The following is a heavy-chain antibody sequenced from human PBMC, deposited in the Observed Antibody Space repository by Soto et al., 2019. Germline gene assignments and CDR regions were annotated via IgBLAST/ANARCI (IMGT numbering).Heavy chain of an antibody. CDR2: INHSGST. Sequence: SETLSLTCAVYGGSFSGYYWSWIRQPPGKGLEWIGEINHSGSTNYNPSLKSRVTISVDTSKNQFSLKLSSVTAADTAVYYCARSGRYSRYYYYYMDVWGKGTTVTVSS. CDR1: GGSFSGYY. CDR3: ARSGRYSRYYYYYMDV. D-gene: IGHD3-9*01. V-gene: IGHV4-34*01. J-gene: IGHJ6*03.